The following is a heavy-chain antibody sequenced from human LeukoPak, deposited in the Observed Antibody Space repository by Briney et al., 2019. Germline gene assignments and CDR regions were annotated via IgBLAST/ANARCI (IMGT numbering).Heavy chain of an antibody. CDR2: ISAYNGNA. D-gene: IGHD2-21*02. J-gene: IGHJ6*02. CDR3: ARDLKVTLSLYYYGMDV. CDR1: GYTFTSYG. Sequence: GASVKVSCKASGYTFTSYGISWVRQAPGQGLEWMGWISAYNGNANYAQKLQGRVTMTTDTSTSTAYMELRSLRSDDTAVYYCARDLKVTLSLYYYGMDVWGQGTTVTVSS. V-gene: IGHV1-18*01.